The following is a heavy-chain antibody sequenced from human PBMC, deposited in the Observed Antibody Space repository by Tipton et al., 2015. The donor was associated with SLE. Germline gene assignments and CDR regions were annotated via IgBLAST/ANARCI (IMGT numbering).Heavy chain of an antibody. CDR1: GFTFSSYW. D-gene: IGHD6-13*01. V-gene: IGHV3-74*01. CDR3: AKGSAAGRPYYFDY. CDR2: IKGDGIRA. J-gene: IGHJ4*02. Sequence: SLRLSCTASGFTFSSYWMHWVRQVPGKGLVWGSRIKGDGIRAIYVDSVKGRFTISRDNSKNTLYLQMNSLRAEDTAVYYCAKGSAAGRPYYFDYWGQGTLVTVSS.